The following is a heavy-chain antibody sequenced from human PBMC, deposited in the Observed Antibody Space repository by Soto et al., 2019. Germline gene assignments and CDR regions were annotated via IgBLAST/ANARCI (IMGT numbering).Heavy chain of an antibody. V-gene: IGHV1-2*02. CDR1: GYTFTGYH. CDR3: ARDRRFYDSGSYDIANDAFDV. Sequence: SVKVSFKASGYTFTGYHMHLLLHAPVQLLELMGWINPNSGGTNYAQKFQGRVTMTRDTSISTAYMEVSRLRSDDTAVYYCARDRRFYDSGSYDIANDAFDVWGQGTMVTVSS. D-gene: IGHD3-22*01. CDR2: INPNSGGT. J-gene: IGHJ3*01.